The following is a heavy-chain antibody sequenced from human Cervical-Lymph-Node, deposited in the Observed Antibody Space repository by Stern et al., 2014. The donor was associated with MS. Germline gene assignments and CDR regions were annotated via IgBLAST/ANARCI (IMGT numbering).Heavy chain of an antibody. Sequence: EVQLVQSGAEVKKPGESLKISCKGSGYSFTANWIAWVRQMPGTGLEWMGFIYPCDSDTRYSPSCQGQVTITADKSISTAYLQWSSLKASDTAMYYCARDYGDYAFDYWGQGTLVTVSS. V-gene: IGHV5-51*01. CDR3: ARDYGDYAFDY. CDR2: IYPCDSDT. J-gene: IGHJ4*02. CDR1: GYSFTANW. D-gene: IGHD4-17*01.